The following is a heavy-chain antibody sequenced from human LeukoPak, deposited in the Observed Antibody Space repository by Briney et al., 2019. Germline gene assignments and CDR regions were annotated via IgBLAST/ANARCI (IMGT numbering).Heavy chain of an antibody. J-gene: IGHJ4*02. D-gene: IGHD3-9*01. V-gene: IGHV1-2*02. Sequence: GASVKVSCKASRYTFTDYYMHWVRQAPGQGLEWMGWINPNSGGTNYAQKFQGRVTLTRDTSISTVHMELSRLTSGDTAVYYCARGYDLLSYFDYWGQGTLVTVSS. CDR1: RYTFTDYY. CDR2: INPNSGGT. CDR3: ARGYDLLSYFDY.